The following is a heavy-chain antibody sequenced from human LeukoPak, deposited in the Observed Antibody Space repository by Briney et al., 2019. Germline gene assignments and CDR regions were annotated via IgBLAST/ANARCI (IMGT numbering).Heavy chain of an antibody. Sequence: GGSLRLSCAASGFTFSSYTMHWVRQAPGKGLEWVSSISSTGTYMYYADSVKGRFTISRDNAKNSLYLQMNSLRAEDTAVYYCARDPVRGALDGFDIWGQGTMVTVSS. V-gene: IGHV3-21*01. CDR2: ISSTGTYM. CDR3: ARDPVRGALDGFDI. CDR1: GFTFSSYT. D-gene: IGHD3-10*01. J-gene: IGHJ3*02.